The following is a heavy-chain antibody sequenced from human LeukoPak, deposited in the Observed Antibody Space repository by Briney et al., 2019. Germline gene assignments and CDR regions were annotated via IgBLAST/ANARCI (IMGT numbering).Heavy chain of an antibody. CDR2: IYYSGST. Sequence: SQTLSLTCTVSGGSISSGGYYWSWIRQHPAKGLEWIGYIYYSGSTYYNPSLKSRVTISVDTSKNQFSLNLSSVTAADTAVYYCAREEMATSNWFDPWGQGTLVTVSS. J-gene: IGHJ5*02. CDR3: AREEMATSNWFDP. CDR1: GGSISSGGYY. V-gene: IGHV4-31*03. D-gene: IGHD5-24*01.